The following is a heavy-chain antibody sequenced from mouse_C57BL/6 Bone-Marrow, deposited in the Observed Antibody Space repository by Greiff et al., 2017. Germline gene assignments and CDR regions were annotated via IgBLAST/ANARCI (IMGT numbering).Heavy chain of an antibody. CDR2: IDPEDGET. V-gene: IGHV14-2*01. D-gene: IGHD1-1*01. CDR1: GFNIKDYY. Sequence: EVKVEESGAELVKPGASVKLSCTASGFNIKDYYMHWVKQRTEQGLEWIGRIDPEDGETKYAPKFQGKATITADTSSNTAYLQLSSLTSEDTAVYYCARFSITTVVARDYWGQGTTLTVSS. CDR3: ARFSITTVVARDY. J-gene: IGHJ2*01.